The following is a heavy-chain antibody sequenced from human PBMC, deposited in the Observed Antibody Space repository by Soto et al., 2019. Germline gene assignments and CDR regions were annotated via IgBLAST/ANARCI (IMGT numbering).Heavy chain of an antibody. V-gene: IGHV4-4*02. CDR2: IHHSGST. CDR1: GASISNNNW. D-gene: IGHD6-19*01. Sequence: SETLALACAVSGASISNNNWWSWVRQSPGKGLEWIGVIHHSGSTNYNPSLKSRVTISVEKSKNQFSLNVGSVTAADAAVYYCVRGRTSGWNAWGQGTLVTDS. J-gene: IGHJ5*02. CDR3: VRGRTSGWNA.